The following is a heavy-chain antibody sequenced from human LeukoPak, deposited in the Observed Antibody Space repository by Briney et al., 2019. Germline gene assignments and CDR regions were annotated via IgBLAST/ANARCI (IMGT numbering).Heavy chain of an antibody. CDR1: GGSISSYY. CDR3: ARATVVTGLVY. Sequence: SETLSLTCTVSGGSISSYYWSWIRQPPGKGLEWIGEINHSGSTNYNPSLKSRVIISVDTSKNQFSLKLSSVTAADTAVYYCARATVVTGLVYWGQGTLVTVSS. V-gene: IGHV4-34*01. J-gene: IGHJ4*02. CDR2: INHSGST. D-gene: IGHD4-23*01.